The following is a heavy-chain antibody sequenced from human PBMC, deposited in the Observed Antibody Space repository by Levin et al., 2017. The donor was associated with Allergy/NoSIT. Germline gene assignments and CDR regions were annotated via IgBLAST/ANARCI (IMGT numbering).Heavy chain of an antibody. CDR2: ISYDGNNE. V-gene: IGHV3-30*18. J-gene: IGHJ4*02. Sequence: SCAASGFSFSSFGMHWVRQAPGKGPEWMAVISYDGNNEYYADSVKGRFTISRDNSRSTLYLQMNGLRDEDTAVYYCAKGGWESTVMVHLEYWGQGTLVTVSS. CDR1: GFSFSSFG. D-gene: IGHD5-18*01. CDR3: AKGGWESTVMVHLEY.